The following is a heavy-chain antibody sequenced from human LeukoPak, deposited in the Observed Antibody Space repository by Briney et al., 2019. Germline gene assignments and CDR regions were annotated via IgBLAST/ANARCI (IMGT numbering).Heavy chain of an antibody. J-gene: IGHJ4*02. CDR1: GFTFSDFY. D-gene: IGHD2-15*01. V-gene: IGHV3-11*01. Sequence: PGGSLRLSCAASGFTFSDFYMTWIRQAPGKGLEWVSYISTSGSSNNYPASLKGRFIISNDNAKKSLYLQMNPLRGDDTAVYYCARLGGWSFDYWGQGTLVTVSS. CDR3: ARLGGWSFDY. CDR2: ISTSGSSN.